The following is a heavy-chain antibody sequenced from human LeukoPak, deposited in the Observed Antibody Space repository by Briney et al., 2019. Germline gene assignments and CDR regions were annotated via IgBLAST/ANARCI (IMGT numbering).Heavy chain of an antibody. CDR2: ISHIGTT. CDR3: ARRKGGSDYIEF. Sequence: SETLSLTCAVSIYSISISSCFYWDWIRQPPGKGLERIGTISHIGTTYYDPSLKSRVPISVDTSENQFSLRLRSVTAADTAMYYCARRKGGSDYIEFWGQGTLVTVSS. CDR1: IYSISISSCFY. J-gene: IGHJ4*02. V-gene: IGHV4-38-2*01. D-gene: IGHD6-19*01.